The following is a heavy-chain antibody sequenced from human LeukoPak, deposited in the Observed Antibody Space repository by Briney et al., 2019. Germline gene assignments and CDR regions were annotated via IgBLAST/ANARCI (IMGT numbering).Heavy chain of an antibody. J-gene: IGHJ5*02. CDR3: ARRIIARGLGQEIWFDP. D-gene: IGHD3-16*01. CDR1: GASVTSYY. Sequence: TSETLSLTCTVSGASVTSYYWKWLRQPPGKGLEWIGYILYSGTTNYNTPLDSRVTMPLDTYKNQFSLELSSVTAADRAVYYCARRIIARGLGQEIWFDPWGQGILVTVSS. CDR2: ILYSGTT. V-gene: IGHV4-59*02.